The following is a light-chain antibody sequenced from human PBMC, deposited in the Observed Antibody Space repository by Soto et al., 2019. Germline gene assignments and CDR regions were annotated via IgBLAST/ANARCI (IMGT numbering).Light chain of an antibody. V-gene: IGLV4-69*01. CDR2: VNSDGSH. J-gene: IGLJ2*01. CDR1: SEHSSYA. CDR3: QTWGTGIHVL. Sequence: QLVLTQSPSASASLGASVKLTCTLTSEHSSYAIAWHQQQPEKGPRFLMKVNSDGSHIRGDEIPDRFSGSSSGAERYLTISSLQSDDEADYYCQTWGTGIHVLFGGGTKLTVL.